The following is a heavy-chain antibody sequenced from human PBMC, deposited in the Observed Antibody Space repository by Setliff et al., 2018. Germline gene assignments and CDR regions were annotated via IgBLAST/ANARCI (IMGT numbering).Heavy chain of an antibody. CDR1: GFTFSNAW. V-gene: IGHV3-15*01. Sequence: GGSLRLSCTASGFTFSNAWMSWVRQAPGKGLEWVGRIKRITDSGTTDHAAPVKGRFTISRDDSKNTLYLQMNSLKTEDTAVYYCTTRRGFNYGPSDYWGQGTLVTVSS. J-gene: IGHJ4*02. CDR3: TTRRGFNYGPSDY. D-gene: IGHD5-18*01. CDR2: IKRITDSGTT.